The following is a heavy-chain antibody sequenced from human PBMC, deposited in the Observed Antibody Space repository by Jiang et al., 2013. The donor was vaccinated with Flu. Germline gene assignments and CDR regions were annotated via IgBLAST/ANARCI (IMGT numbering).Heavy chain of an antibody. V-gene: IGHV1-18*01. J-gene: IGHJ6*04. CDR1: GYTFNSFG. D-gene: IGHD4-11*01. CDR2: ISAYNGNT. CDR3: ARTGRLQYSYYYYYGMDV. Sequence: GAEVKKPGASVKVSCKASGYTFNSFGISWVRQAPGQGLEWMGWISAYNGNTNYAQKLQGRVTMTTDTSTSTAYMELRSLRSDDTAVYYCARTGRLQYSYYYYYGMDVWGKGTTVTVSS.